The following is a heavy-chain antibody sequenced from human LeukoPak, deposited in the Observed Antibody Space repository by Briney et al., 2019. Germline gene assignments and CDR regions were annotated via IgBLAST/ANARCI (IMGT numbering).Heavy chain of an antibody. J-gene: IGHJ4*02. D-gene: IGHD3-10*01. CDR1: GDRVSSNSAA. CDR3: ARDPDSIISWYYFDY. Sequence: SQSLSLTCAISGDRVSSNSAAWDWIRHSPSRGLEWLGRTYYRSKWYNNSAVSVKSRITVNPDTSQNQFSLQLNSVTPEDTAVYYCARDPDSIISWYYFDYWGQGTLVTVSS. V-gene: IGHV6-1*01. CDR2: TYYRSKWYN.